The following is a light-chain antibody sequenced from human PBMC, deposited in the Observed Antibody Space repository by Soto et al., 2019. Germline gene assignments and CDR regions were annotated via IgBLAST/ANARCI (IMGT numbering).Light chain of an antibody. CDR1: QSVGSS. J-gene: IGKJ3*01. CDR2: DAS. V-gene: IGKV3-11*01. CDR3: QQRSNWPPEVT. Sequence: EIVLTQSPDTLSLSPGERATLSCRASQSVGSSLAWYQQKPGQAPRLLIYDASKRATDIPARISGSGSGTDFTLTISSLEPEDFAVYYCQQRSNWPPEVTFGPGTKVDIK.